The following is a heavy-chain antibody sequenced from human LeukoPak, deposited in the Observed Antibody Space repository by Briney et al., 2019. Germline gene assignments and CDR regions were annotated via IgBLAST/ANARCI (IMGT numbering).Heavy chain of an antibody. CDR1: GYTFIDYY. CDR3: TEIIATGTAYFDN. Sequence: ASVKVSCKASGYTFIDYYIHWLRQVPGQGLEWMGWINPNSGDTKYAQKFQGRVTMTRDTSISIAYLELSRLISDDTAVYYCTEIIATGTAYFDNWGQGTLVTVSS. J-gene: IGHJ4*02. D-gene: IGHD6-13*01. CDR2: INPNSGDT. V-gene: IGHV1-2*02.